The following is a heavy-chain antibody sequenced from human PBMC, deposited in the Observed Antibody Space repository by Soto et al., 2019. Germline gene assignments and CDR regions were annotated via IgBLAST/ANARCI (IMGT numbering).Heavy chain of an antibody. J-gene: IGHJ4*02. CDR2: ISYDGSNK. D-gene: IGHD3-10*01. Sequence: QVQLVESGGGVVQPGRSLRISCAASGFTFISYGMHWVRQAPGKGLEWVAAISYDGSNKYYLDSVMGRFTISRDNSKNTLYLQMNSLRAEDSALYYCAKDVGADGSIDYWGQGILVTVSS. CDR1: GFTFISYG. CDR3: AKDVGADGSIDY. V-gene: IGHV3-30*18.